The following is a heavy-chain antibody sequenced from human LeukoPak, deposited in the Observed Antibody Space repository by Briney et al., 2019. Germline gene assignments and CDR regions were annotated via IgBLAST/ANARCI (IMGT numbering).Heavy chain of an antibody. CDR3: ARSAAGTYY. V-gene: IGHV3-21*01. J-gene: IGHJ4*02. D-gene: IGHD1-1*01. Sequence: KTGGSLRLSCAASGFTFSSYSMNWVRQAPGKGLEWVSSISSSSSYKYYTDSVKGRFTISRDNAKNSLYLQMNSLRAEDTAVYYCARSAAGTYYWGQGTLVTVSS. CDR1: GFTFSSYS. CDR2: ISSSSSYK.